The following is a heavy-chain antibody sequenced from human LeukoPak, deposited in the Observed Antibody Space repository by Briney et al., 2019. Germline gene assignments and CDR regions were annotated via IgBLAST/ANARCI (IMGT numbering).Heavy chain of an antibody. D-gene: IGHD5-12*01. CDR1: GFTFSSYA. J-gene: IGHJ6*03. V-gene: IGHV3-30*04. Sequence: GGSLRLSCAASGFTFSSYAMHWVRQAPGKGLEWVAVISYDGSNKYYADSVKGRFTISRDNSKNTLYLQMNSLRAEDTAVYYCAREAGFGYRSYYYYYYMDVWGKGTTVTISS. CDR3: AREAGFGYRSYYYYYYMDV. CDR2: ISYDGSNK.